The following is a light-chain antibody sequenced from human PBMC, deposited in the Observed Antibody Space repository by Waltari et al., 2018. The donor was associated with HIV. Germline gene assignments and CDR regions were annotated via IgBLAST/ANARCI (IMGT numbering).Light chain of an antibody. Sequence: QSALTQPPSVSGSPGEPTTISCTATSSDVGSYNIVSWYQQHPGKAPKLMVYEVSKRHSGVPNRFSGSKSGNTASLTISGLQAEDEADYYCCSYADSPPYVFGTGTKVTVL. CDR1: SSDVGSYNI. CDR3: CSYADSPPYV. CDR2: EVS. V-gene: IGLV2-23*02. J-gene: IGLJ1*01.